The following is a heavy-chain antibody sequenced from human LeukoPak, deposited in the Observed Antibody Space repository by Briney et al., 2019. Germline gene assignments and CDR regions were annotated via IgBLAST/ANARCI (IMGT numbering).Heavy chain of an antibody. J-gene: IGHJ5*02. V-gene: IGHV4-4*02. CDR1: GGSISSSNW. D-gene: IGHD6-19*01. Sequence: PSETLSLTCAVSGGSISSSNWWSWVRQPPGKGLEWIGEIYHSGSTNYNPSLKSRVTISVDKSKNQFSLKLSSVTAADTAAYYCARKAVLDYNWFDPWGQGTLVTVSS. CDR3: ARKAVLDYNWFDP. CDR2: IYHSGST.